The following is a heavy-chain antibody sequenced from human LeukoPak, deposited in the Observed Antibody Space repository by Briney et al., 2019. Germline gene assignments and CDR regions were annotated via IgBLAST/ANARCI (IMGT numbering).Heavy chain of an antibody. J-gene: IGHJ4*02. CDR2: ITGRGGNT. CDR3: ARDRAAFDS. D-gene: IGHD6-25*01. Sequence: GGSLRLSCAASGFTFSSFPMSWVRQAPGKGLQWVSGITGRGGNTCYADSVEGRFTISRDNSKNTLSLQMDSLRAEDTAIYYCARDRAAFDSWGQGTLVTVSS. CDR1: GFTFSSFP. V-gene: IGHV3-23*01.